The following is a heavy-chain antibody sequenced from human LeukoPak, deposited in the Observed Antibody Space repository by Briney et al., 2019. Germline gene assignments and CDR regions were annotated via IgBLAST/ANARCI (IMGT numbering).Heavy chain of an antibody. CDR3: AREKFLGRLTRVLDT. V-gene: IGHV4-34*01. J-gene: IGHJ5*02. Sequence: SETLSLTCVVNNGSFTEYFWSWIRQPPGKGLEWIGEVYHSGSTNYNPSLKSRLSISADMSKKQFSLKLNSVTAADTAVYYCAREKFLGRLTRVLDTWGQGTRHTGSS. CDR1: NGSFTEYF. D-gene: IGHD3-3*01. CDR2: VYHSGST.